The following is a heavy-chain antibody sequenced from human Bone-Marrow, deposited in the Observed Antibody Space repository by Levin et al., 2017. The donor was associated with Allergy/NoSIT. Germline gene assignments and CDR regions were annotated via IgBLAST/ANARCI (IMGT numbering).Heavy chain of an antibody. D-gene: IGHD6-13*01. CDR2: IKSRRTGGST. J-gene: IGHJ5*02. CDR1: GFPFGDYA. Sequence: GESLKISCTTSGFPFGDYAMSWFRQAPGEAPEWLGYIKSRRTGGSTKYADSLQGRLSISRDDSMGTAYLQLTSLKVEDTALYYCALGGAAAAWGQGTQVTVSS. V-gene: IGHV3-49*03. CDR3: ALGGAAAA.